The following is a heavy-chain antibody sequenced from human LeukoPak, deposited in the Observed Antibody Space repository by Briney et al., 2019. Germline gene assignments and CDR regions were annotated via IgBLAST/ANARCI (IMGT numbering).Heavy chain of an antibody. J-gene: IGHJ4*02. CDR3: AKGTGDMGYYFDY. V-gene: IGHV3-53*01. CDR2: IRVNDET. D-gene: IGHD7-27*01. CDR1: GFTVSSNY. Sequence: PGGSLRLSCAASGFTVSSNYMSWVRQAPGKGLEWVSGIRVNDETYYADSVKGRFTISRDNSENTLYLQMGGLRAEDTAVYYCAKGTGDMGYYFDYWGQGTLVTVSS.